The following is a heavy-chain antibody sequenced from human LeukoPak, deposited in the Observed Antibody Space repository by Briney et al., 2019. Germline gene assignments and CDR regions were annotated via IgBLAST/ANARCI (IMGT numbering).Heavy chain of an antibody. Sequence: GGSLRLSCAASGFTVSSNYMSWLRQAPGKGLEWVSVIYSGGSTYYADSVKGRFTISRDNSKSTLYLQMSSLRAEDTAVYYCAILNYYYYYMDVWGKGTTVTVSS. CDR1: GFTVSSNY. J-gene: IGHJ6*03. CDR2: IYSGGST. CDR3: AILNYYYYYMDV. V-gene: IGHV3-53*01.